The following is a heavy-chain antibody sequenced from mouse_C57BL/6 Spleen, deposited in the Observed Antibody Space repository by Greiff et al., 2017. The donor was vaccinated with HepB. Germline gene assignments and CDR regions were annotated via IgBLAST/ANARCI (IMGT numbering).Heavy chain of an antibody. CDR2: ISYDGSN. J-gene: IGHJ2*01. V-gene: IGHV3-6*01. CDR3: ARGGFYGSADY. CDR1: GYSITSGYY. Sequence: EVQLQESGPGLVKPSQSLSLTCSVTGYSITSGYYWNWIRQFPGNKLEWMGYISYDGSNNYNPSLKNRISITRDTSKNQFFLKLNSVTTEDTATYYCARGGFYGSADYWGQGTTLTVSS. D-gene: IGHD1-1*01.